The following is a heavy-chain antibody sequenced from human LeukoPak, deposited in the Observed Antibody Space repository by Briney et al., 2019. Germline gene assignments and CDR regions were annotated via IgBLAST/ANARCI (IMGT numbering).Heavy chain of an antibody. CDR3: ARDHGRDPYYLDY. V-gene: IGHV4-59*01. J-gene: IGHJ4*02. D-gene: IGHD1-26*01. Sequence: SETLSLTCAVYGGSFSGYYWSWIRQPPGKGLEWIGYIYYSGSTNYNPSLKSRVTISVDTSKNQFSLKLSSVTAADTAVYYCARDHGRDPYYLDYWGQGTLVTVSS. CDR2: IYYSGST. CDR1: GGSFSGYY.